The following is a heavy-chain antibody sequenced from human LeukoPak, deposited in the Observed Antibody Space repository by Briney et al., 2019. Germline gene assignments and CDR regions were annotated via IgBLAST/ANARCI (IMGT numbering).Heavy chain of an antibody. CDR3: ARAGPRITMVRGVEGTWFDP. Sequence: PSETLSLTCTVSGGSISSGGYSWSWIRQPPGKGLEWIGYIYHSGSTYYNPSLKSRVTISVDRSKNQFSLKLSSVTAADTAVYYCARAGPRITMVRGVEGTWFDPWGQGTLVTVSS. CDR1: GGSISSGGYS. D-gene: IGHD3-10*01. J-gene: IGHJ5*02. V-gene: IGHV4-30-2*01. CDR2: IYHSGST.